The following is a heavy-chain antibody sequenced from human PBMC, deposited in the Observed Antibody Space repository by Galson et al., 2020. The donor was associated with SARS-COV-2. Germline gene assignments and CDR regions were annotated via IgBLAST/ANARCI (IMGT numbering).Heavy chain of an antibody. J-gene: IGHJ6*02. CDR1: GYTFTSYG. CDR3: ARDTLYYDYVWGSYRVDV. Sequence: ASVKISCKASGYTFTSYGISWVRQAPGQGLEWMGWISAYNGNPNYAQKPQGRVTMTTDTSTSTAYMELRSLRSDDTAVYYCARDTLYYDYVWGSYRVDVWGQGTTVTVSS. CDR2: ISAYNGNP. D-gene: IGHD3-16*02. V-gene: IGHV1-18*04.